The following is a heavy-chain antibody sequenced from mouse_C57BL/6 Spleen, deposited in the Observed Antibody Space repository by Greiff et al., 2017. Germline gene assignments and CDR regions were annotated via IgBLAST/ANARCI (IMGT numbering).Heavy chain of an antibody. CDR1: GYAFSSYW. D-gene: IGHD2-5*01. Sequence: VQLQESGAELVKPGASVKISCKASGYAFSSYWMNWVKQRPGKGLEWIGQIYPGDGDTNYNGKFKGKATLTADKSSSTAYMQLSSLTSEDSAVYLCARSKCYYSNYGYYAMDYWGQGTSVTVSS. V-gene: IGHV1-80*01. CDR2: IYPGDGDT. CDR3: ARSKCYYSNYGYYAMDY. J-gene: IGHJ4*01.